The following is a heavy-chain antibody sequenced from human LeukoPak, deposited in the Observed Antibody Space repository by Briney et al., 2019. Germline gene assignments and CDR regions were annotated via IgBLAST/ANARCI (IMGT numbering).Heavy chain of an antibody. CDR2: FSASGGTT. CDR3: AKANYSGSYYFDS. Sequence: PGGSLRLSCAASGFTFSRSAMNWVRQAPGKGLEWVSSFSASGGTTYYADSVKGRFTNSRDNPKNTLSVQMNSLRAEDTAVYYCAKANYSGSYYFDSWGQGTLVTVSS. CDR1: GFTFSRSA. J-gene: IGHJ4*02. D-gene: IGHD1-26*01. V-gene: IGHV3-23*01.